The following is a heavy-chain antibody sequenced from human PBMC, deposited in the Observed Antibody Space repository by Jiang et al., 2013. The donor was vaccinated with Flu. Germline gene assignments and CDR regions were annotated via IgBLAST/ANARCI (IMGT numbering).Heavy chain of an antibody. CDR2: ISPYNENT. CDR3: AREGGTGAEAVHHNWYFGL. J-gene: IGHJ2*01. V-gene: IGHV1-18*01. D-gene: IGHD4/OR15-4a*01. CDR1: GYTFTSYG. Sequence: SGAEVKKPGASVKVSCKASGYTFTSYGISWLRQAPGQGLEWLGWISPYNENTKYAQKVQGRVTMTTDTSTNTAYMELRSLKSDDTAVYYCAREGGTGAEAVHHNWYFGLWGRGTLVTVSS.